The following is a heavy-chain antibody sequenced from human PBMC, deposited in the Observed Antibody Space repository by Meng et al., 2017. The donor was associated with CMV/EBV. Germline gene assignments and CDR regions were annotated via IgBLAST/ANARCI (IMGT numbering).Heavy chain of an antibody. CDR3: AGGIAAAGTRYFDY. D-gene: IGHD6-13*01. CDR2: INHSGST. Sequence: VQQHARGAGLLKPSVTLSLTCAVYGGSFSGYYWSWIRQPPGKGLEWIGEINHSGSTNYNPSLKSRVTISVDTSKNQFSLKLSSVTAADTAVYYCAGGIAAAGTRYFDYWGQGTLVTVSS. V-gene: IGHV4-34*01. J-gene: IGHJ4*02. CDR1: GGSFSGYY.